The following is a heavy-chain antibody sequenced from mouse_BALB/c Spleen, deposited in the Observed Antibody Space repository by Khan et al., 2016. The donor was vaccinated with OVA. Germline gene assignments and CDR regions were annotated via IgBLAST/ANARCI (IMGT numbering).Heavy chain of an antibody. V-gene: IGHV1-63*02. CDR1: GYTFTNYW. CDR3: ARGGAARATWDFFDY. CDR2: IFPGGGYT. Sequence: QVQLQQSGAELVRPGTSVKMSCKAAGYTFTNYWIGWVKQRPGHGLEWIGDIFPGGGYTNYDEKFKGMATLTTDTSSSTAYMQLSSLTSEDSAIXYCARGGAARATWDFFDYWGQGTTLTVSS. J-gene: IGHJ2*01. D-gene: IGHD3-1*01.